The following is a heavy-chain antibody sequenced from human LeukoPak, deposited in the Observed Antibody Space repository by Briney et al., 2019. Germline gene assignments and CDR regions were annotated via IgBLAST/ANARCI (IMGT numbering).Heavy chain of an antibody. CDR1: EVTFSSYA. D-gene: IGHD3/OR15-3a*01. CDR3: ARWTGQGGPYYFDS. J-gene: IGHJ4*02. V-gene: IGHV3-21*06. CDR2: ISGGSTYI. Sequence: PGGSLRLSCAASEVTFSSYAMSWVRQAPGKGLQWVASISGGSTYIYYPDAMRGRFTISRDNAKNSVFLQVNNLRDYDTAVYYCARWTGQGGPYYFDSWGQGTLVIVAS.